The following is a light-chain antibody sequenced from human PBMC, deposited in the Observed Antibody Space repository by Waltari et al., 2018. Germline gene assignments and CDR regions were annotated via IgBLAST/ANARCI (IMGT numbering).Light chain of an antibody. Sequence: SGHSSNVVAWHQQRPEKGPRYLMKVNSDGSHSKGDEIPDRFSGSSSGAERYLTISNLQSEDEADYYCQTGGHGTWVFGGGTKLTVL. CDR2: VNSDGSH. V-gene: IGLV4-69*01. CDR1: SGHSSNV. CDR3: QTGGHGTWV. J-gene: IGLJ3*02.